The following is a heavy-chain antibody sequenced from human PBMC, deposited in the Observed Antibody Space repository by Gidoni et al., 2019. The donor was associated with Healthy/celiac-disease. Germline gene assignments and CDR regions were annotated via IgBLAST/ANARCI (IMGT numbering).Heavy chain of an antibody. J-gene: IGHJ5*02. CDR2: IYPGNSDT. CDR1: GYSFTRYW. Sequence: EVQLVQSGAEVKKPGESLKISCKGSGYSFTRYWIGLVRQMPGNGLEWRGIIYPGNSDTRYSPSFQGQVTISADKSISTAYLQWSSLKASDTAMYYCARGVGQLVMGLVWFDPWGQGTLVTVSS. CDR3: ARGVGQLVMGLVWFDP. D-gene: IGHD6-6*01. V-gene: IGHV5-51*01.